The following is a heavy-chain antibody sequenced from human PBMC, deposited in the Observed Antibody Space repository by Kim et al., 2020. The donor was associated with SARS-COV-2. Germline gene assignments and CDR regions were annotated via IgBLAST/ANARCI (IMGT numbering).Heavy chain of an antibody. Sequence: QKFQGRVTMTRDTSISTAYMGLSRLRSDDTAVYYCARVYGSGSYHPNFDYWGQGTLVTVSS. V-gene: IGHV1-2*02. J-gene: IGHJ4*02. CDR3: ARVYGSGSYHPNFDY. D-gene: IGHD3-10*01.